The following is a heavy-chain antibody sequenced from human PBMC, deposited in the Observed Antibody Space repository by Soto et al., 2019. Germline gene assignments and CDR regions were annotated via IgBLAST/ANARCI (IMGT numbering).Heavy chain of an antibody. CDR3: AKDMAWAGAGNGGGAYYYYGMDV. J-gene: IGHJ6*02. Sequence: QVQLVESGGGVVQPGRSLRLSCAASGFTFSSYGMHWVRQAPGKGLEWVAVISYDGSNKYYADSVKGRFTISRDNSEKSLYLQMNGLRAEETGVYYCAKDMAWAGAGNGGGAYYYYGMDVWGQGTTVTVSS. CDR1: GFTFSSYG. CDR2: ISYDGSNK. V-gene: IGHV3-30*18. D-gene: IGHD6-19*01.